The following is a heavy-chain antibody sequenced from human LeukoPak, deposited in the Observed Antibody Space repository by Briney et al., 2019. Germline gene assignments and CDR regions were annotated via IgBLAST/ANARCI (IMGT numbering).Heavy chain of an antibody. CDR1: GGSFSGYY. CDR3: AREYGDYMGY. J-gene: IGHJ4*02. Sequence: SETLSLTCAVYGGSFSGYYWSWIRQPPGKGLEWIGEINHSGSTNYNPSLKSRVTISVDTSKNQFSLKLSSVTAADTAVYYCAREYGDYMGYWGQGTLVTVSS. CDR2: INHSGST. D-gene: IGHD4-17*01. V-gene: IGHV4-34*01.